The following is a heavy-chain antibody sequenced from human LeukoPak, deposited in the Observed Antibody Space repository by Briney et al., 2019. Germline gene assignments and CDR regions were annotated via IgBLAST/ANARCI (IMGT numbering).Heavy chain of an antibody. CDR2: IYHSGST. J-gene: IGHJ6*02. CDR3: ARGGTDYTSSSYYYAMDV. V-gene: IGHV4-39*07. CDR1: GDSINNNNYY. D-gene: IGHD6-13*01. Sequence: SETLSLTCTVSGDSINNNNYYWGWIRQPPGKGLEWIGSIYHSGSTYYNPSLKSRVTISVDTSKNQFSLNLSSVTAADTAVYYCARGGTDYTSSSYYYAMDVWGQGTTVAVSS.